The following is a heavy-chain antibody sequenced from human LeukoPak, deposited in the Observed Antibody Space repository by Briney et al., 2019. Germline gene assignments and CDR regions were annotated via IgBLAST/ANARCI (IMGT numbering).Heavy chain of an antibody. D-gene: IGHD6-13*01. V-gene: IGHV1-69*04. CDR1: GYTFTGYY. CDR2: IIPILGIA. CDR3: ARDGVGGQLVLSPYYYYGMDV. J-gene: IGHJ6*02. Sequence: GASVKVSCKASGYTFTGYYMHWVRQAPGQGLEWMGRIIPILGIANYAQKFQGRVTITADKSTSTAYMELSSLRSEDTAVYYCARDGVGGQLVLSPYYYYGMDVWGQGTTVTVSS.